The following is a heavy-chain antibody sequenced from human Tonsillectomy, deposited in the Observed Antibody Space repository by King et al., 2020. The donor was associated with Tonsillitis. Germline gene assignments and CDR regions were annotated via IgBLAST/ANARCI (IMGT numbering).Heavy chain of an antibody. CDR2: ISWNSGSI. Sequence: VQLVESGGGLVQPGRSLRLSCAASGFTFDDYAMHWVRQAPGKGLEWVSGISWNSGSIGYADSVKGRFTISRDNAKNSLYLQMNSLRAEDTALYYCAKGTGSYYIRYAFGIWGQGKMVHVSS. CDR3: AKGTGSYYIRYAFGI. D-gene: IGHD3-10*01. J-gene: IGHJ3*02. CDR1: GFTFDDYA. V-gene: IGHV3-9*01.